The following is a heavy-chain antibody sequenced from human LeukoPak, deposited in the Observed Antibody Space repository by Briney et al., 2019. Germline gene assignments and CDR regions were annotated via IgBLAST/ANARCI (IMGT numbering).Heavy chain of an antibody. J-gene: IGHJ5*02. Sequence: SETLSLTCAVYDYSISSNYFWGWIRQSPGKGLEWIGSIYHSGSTYYNPPLKSRVTLSVDTSNNQFSLRLISVTAADTAIYYCARSSNNWFDPWGQGTLVTVSS. CDR3: ARSSNNWFDP. CDR2: IYHSGST. CDR1: DYSISSNYF. V-gene: IGHV4-38-2*01. D-gene: IGHD6-6*01.